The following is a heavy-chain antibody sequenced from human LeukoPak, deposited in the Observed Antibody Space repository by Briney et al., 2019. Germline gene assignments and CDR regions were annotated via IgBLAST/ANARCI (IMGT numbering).Heavy chain of an antibody. CDR1: GFTFSNYW. CDR2: INQDGSEE. J-gene: IGHJ4*02. V-gene: IGHV3-7*01. Sequence: GSLRLSCAASGFTFSNYWMSWVRQAPGKGLEWVAHINQDGSEEHYMDSVKARFIISGDNAKNSLSLQMDSLRAEDTAVYYCVRDGGVSGYDLLDYWGQGTLVTVSS. CDR3: VRDGGVSGYDLLDY. D-gene: IGHD5-12*01.